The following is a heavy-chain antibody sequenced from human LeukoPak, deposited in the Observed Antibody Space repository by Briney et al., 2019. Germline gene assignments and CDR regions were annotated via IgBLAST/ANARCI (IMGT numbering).Heavy chain of an antibody. CDR3: AIVYRRYRRGADYFEY. V-gene: IGHV4-31*03. CDR2: VEYSGST. J-gene: IGHJ4*02. CDR1: VGALSSVGDN. D-gene: IGHD1-1*01. Sequence: SQTLSLTRTVSVGALSSVGDNWSWIPQTPGKGLEWVGGVEYSGSTYHTPSLKSRVTISVDSSQNQFCLKRSSVTAADPAGHYCAIVYRRYRRGADYFEYSGQESLGTVS.